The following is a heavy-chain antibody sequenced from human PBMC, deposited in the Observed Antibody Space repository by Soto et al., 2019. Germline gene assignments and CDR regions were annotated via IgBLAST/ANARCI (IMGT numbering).Heavy chain of an antibody. CDR1: GGSLSSYY. D-gene: IGHD1-1*01. CDR3: ARCWSDGGRFDY. Sequence: SETLSLTCALYGGSLSSYYWRWIRQPPGKGLEWIGEINHSGSTNYNPSSKRRVTISVDTSKNQFTLKRRSVTSADAEVSACARCWSDGGRFDYWGQGTLVTVSS. J-gene: IGHJ4*02. V-gene: IGHV4-34*01. CDR2: INHSGST.